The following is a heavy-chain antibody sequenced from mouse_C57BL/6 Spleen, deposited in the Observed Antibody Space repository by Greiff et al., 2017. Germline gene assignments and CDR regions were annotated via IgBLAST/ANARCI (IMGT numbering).Heavy chain of an antibody. J-gene: IGHJ1*03. CDR2: ISSGGDYI. Sequence: EVQGVESGEGLVKPGGSLKLSCAASGFTFSSYAMSWVRQTPEKRLEWVAYISSGGDYIYYADTVKGRFTISRDNARNTLYLQMSSLKSEDTAMYYCTRAYDGYFWYFDVWGTGTTVTVSS. V-gene: IGHV5-9-1*02. CDR1: GFTFSSYA. D-gene: IGHD2-3*01. CDR3: TRAYDGYFWYFDV.